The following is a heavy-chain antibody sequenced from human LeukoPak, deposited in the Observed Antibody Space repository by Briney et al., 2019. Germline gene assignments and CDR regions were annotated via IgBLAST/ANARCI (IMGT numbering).Heavy chain of an antibody. V-gene: IGHV3-7*03. CDR2: IKQDGSEK. Sequence: GGSLRLSCAASGFTFSSYWMSWVRQAPGKGLEWVANIKQDGSEKYYVDSVKGRFTISRDNAKNSLYLQMNSLRAEDTAVYYCAKRAVVVVAVYYYYYMDVWGKGTTVTISS. CDR3: AKRAVVVVAVYYYYYMDV. D-gene: IGHD2-15*01. J-gene: IGHJ6*03. CDR1: GFTFSSYW.